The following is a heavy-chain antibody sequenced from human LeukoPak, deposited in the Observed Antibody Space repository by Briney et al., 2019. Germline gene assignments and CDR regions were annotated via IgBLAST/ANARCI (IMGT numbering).Heavy chain of an antibody. D-gene: IGHD6-19*01. CDR2: IIPIFGTA. Sequence: SVKVSCKASGDTFSSSAINWVRQAPGQGLEWMGGIIPIFGTASYAQKFQGRVTITADKSTTTAYMELSNLTSEDTAMYYCARGEGSGWYIFGVEHWGQGTLVTVSS. CDR3: ARGEGSGWYIFGVEH. CDR1: GDTFSSSA. V-gene: IGHV1-69*06. J-gene: IGHJ5*02.